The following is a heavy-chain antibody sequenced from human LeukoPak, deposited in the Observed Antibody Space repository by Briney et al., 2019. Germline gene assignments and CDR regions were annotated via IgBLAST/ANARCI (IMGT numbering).Heavy chain of an antibody. CDR2: INANSGCT. CDR3: AGDVSSTSNWEFDY. V-gene: IGHV1-2*06. CDR1: GYTFADYF. Sequence: SVKVSCKPSGYTFADYFIHWLRPAPGQGLEWMGRINANSGCTESEQKFQGRVSMTRDTSISPAYVEGNWLVSDYPPVYYCAGDVSSTSNWEFDYWGQGTLVTVS. J-gene: IGHJ4*02. D-gene: IGHD1-26*01.